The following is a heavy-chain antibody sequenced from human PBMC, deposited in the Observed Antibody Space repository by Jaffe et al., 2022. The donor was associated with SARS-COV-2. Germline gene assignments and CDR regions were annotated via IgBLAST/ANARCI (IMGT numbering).Heavy chain of an antibody. CDR2: IYYSGST. CDR3: ARGHCSGGSCYWFDP. V-gene: IGHV4-59*01. Sequence: QVQLQESGPGLVKPSETLSLTCTVSGGSISSYYWSWIRQPPGKGLEWIGYIYYSGSTNYNPSLKSRVTISVDTSKNQFSLKLSSVTAADTAVYYCARGHCSGGSCYWFDPWGQGTLVTVSS. D-gene: IGHD2-15*01. CDR1: GGSISSYY. J-gene: IGHJ5*02.